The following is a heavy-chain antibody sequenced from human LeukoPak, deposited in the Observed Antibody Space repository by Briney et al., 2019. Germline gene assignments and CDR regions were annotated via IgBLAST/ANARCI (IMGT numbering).Heavy chain of an antibody. Sequence: ASVKVSCKASGYTFTGSFIHWVRQAPGQGPEWMGWINPRSGGTNYAQKFQGRVTMTRDTSISTAYMALSRLRSDDTAVYYCARETGRRYNYDGSGYLEHWGQGTLVTVSS. V-gene: IGHV1-2*02. J-gene: IGHJ4*02. CDR2: INPRSGGT. CDR3: ARETGRRYNYDGSGYLEH. D-gene: IGHD3-22*01. CDR1: GYTFTGSF.